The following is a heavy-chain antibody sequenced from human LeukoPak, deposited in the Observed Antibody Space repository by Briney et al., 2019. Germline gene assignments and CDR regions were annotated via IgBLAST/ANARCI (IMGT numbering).Heavy chain of an antibody. CDR3: MRRDTGWNHSDY. Sequence: SETLSLACAVSGGSIYSHYWGWIRQPPGKGLEGMGDIYYKGNTNYNPSLKSRVTISLDTSKHHLSLTLTSVVAAHTAICFFMRRDTGWNHSDYWGHGILVTVPS. V-gene: IGHV4-59*08. CDR1: GGSIYSHY. J-gene: IGHJ4*01. CDR2: IYYKGNT. D-gene: IGHD1-1*01.